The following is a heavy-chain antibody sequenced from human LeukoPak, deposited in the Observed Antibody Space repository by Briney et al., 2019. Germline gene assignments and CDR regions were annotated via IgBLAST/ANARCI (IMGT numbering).Heavy chain of an antibody. CDR3: TTYYDVLTGNLIDY. CDR1: GFTVSSNY. CDR2: IYSGGST. J-gene: IGHJ4*02. V-gene: IGHV3-66*01. Sequence: GGSLRLSCAASGFTVSSNYMTWVRQAPGEGLEWVSVIYSGGSTYYPDSVKGRFTISRDNSKNTVYLQMNSLRVEDTAVYYCTTYYDVLTGNLIDYWGQGTLVTVSS. D-gene: IGHD3-9*01.